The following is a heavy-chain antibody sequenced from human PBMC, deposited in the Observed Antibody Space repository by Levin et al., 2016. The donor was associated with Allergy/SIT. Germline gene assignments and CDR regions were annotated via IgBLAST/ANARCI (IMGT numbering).Heavy chain of an antibody. V-gene: IGHV4-34*01. D-gene: IGHD5-18*01. CDR3: ASFNAVGGYSYGPDY. Sequence: WIRQPPGKGLEWIGEINHSGSTNYNPSLKSRVTISVDTSKNQFSLKLSSVTAADTAVYYCASFNAVGGYSYGPDYWGQGTLVTVSS. J-gene: IGHJ4*02. CDR2: INHSGST.